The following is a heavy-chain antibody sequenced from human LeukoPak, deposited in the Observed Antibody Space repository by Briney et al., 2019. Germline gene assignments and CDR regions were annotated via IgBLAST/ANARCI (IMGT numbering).Heavy chain of an antibody. V-gene: IGHV1-24*01. D-gene: IGHD2-21*02. CDR3: AIPRPGGDCYYY. CDR1: GYTLTELS. CDR2: FDPEDGET. Sequence: ASVKVSCKVSGYTLTELSMHWVRQAPGKGLEWMGGFDPEDGETIYAQKFQGRVTMTEDASTDTAYMELSSLRSEDTAVYYCAIPRPGGDCYYYWGQGTLVTVSS. J-gene: IGHJ4*02.